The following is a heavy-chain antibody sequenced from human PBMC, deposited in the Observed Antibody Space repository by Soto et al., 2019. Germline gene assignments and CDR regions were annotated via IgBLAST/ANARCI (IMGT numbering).Heavy chain of an antibody. CDR2: FDPEDGET. J-gene: IGHJ2*01. D-gene: IGHD3-16*02. CDR3: ATPFMITFGGVIVRTDWYFDL. V-gene: IGHV1-24*01. Sequence: ASVKVSCKVSGCTLTELSMHWVRQAPGKGLEWMGSFDPEDGETIYAQKFQGRVTMTEDTSTDTAYMELGSLRSEDTAVYYCATPFMITFGGVIVRTDWYFDLWGRGTLVTVSS. CDR1: GCTLTELS.